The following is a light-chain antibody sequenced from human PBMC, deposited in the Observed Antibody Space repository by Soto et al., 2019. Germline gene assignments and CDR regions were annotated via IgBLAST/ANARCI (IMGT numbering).Light chain of an antibody. J-gene: IGKJ5*01. CDR3: QHLNSYPIT. CDR2: GAI. V-gene: IGKV1-9*01. Sequence: DLQLTQSPSFLSASVGDRVTITCRASQGITNNLAWYQQKPGKAPKLLIYGAITLQSGVPSRFSGSGSGTEFTLTITSLQPEDFATYYCQHLNSYPITFGQGTRLEIK. CDR1: QGITNN.